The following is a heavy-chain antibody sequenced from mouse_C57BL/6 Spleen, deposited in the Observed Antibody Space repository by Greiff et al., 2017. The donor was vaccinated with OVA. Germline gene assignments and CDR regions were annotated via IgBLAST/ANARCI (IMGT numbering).Heavy chain of an antibody. D-gene: IGHD2-2*01. CDR3: ARDERSTMVTTKFAY. Sequence: EVKLMESGGGLVKPGGSLKLSCAASGFTFSSYAMSWVRQTPEKRLEWVATISDGGSYTYYPDNVKGRFTISRDNAKNNLYLQMSHLKSEDTAMYYCARDERSTMVTTKFAYWGQGTLVTVSA. CDR1: GFTFSSYA. CDR2: ISDGGSYT. V-gene: IGHV5-4*01. J-gene: IGHJ3*01.